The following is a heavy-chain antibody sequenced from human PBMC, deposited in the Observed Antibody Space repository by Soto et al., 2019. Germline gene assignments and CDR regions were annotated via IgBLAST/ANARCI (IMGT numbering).Heavy chain of an antibody. V-gene: IGHV3-48*01. CDR3: ARDEGRGDPNAFDI. J-gene: IGHJ3*02. D-gene: IGHD2-21*02. Sequence: VQLVESGGGLVQPGGSLRLSCAASGFTFSSYSMNWVRQAPGKGLEWVSYISSSSSTIYYADSVKGRFTISRDNAKNSLYLQMNSLRAEDTAVYYCARDEGRGDPNAFDIWGQGTMVTVSS. CDR1: GFTFSSYS. CDR2: ISSSSSTI.